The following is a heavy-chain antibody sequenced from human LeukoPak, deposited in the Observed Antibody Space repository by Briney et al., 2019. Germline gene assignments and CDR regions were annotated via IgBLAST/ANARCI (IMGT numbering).Heavy chain of an antibody. J-gene: IGHJ4*02. CDR3: ARNDYGDYVGEYYFDY. D-gene: IGHD4-17*01. CDR1: GGTFSSYA. V-gene: IGHV1-69*13. Sequence: SVKVSCKASGGTFSSYAISWVRQAPGQGLEWMGGIIPIFGTANYAQKFQGRVTITADESTSTAYMGLSSLRSEDTAVYYCARNDYGDYVGEYYFDYWGQGTLVTVSS. CDR2: IIPIFGTA.